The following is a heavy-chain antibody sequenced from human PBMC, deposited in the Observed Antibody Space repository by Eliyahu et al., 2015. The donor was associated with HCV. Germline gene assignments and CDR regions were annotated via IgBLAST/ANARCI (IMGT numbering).Heavy chain of an antibody. CDR1: AFTFSXYG. CDR3: AKDLATGGPDY. CDR2: IRYDGSNK. D-gene: IGHD1-1*01. V-gene: IGHV3-30*02. J-gene: IGHJ4*02. Sequence: QVQLVESGGGVVQPGGSLRLSCAASAFTFSXYGMHWVRQAPGKGLEWVAFIRYDGSNKYYADSVKGRFTISRDNSKNTLYLQMNSLRAEDTAVYYCAKDLATGGPDYWGQGTLVTVSS.